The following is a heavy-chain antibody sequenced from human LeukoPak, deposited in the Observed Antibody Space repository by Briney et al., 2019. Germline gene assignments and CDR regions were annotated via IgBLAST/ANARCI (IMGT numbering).Heavy chain of an antibody. D-gene: IGHD4-17*01. V-gene: IGHV3-21*01. CDR1: GFSIKTYS. J-gene: IGHJ4*02. CDR2: ISSSGGYI. Sequence: GGSLRLSCAASGFSIKTYSMTWVRQAPGKGLEWVSTISSSGGYIYYADSVKGRFTISRDTAKNSLYLQMNSLRVGDTAVYNCARLRDTVTSASDYWGQGTLVTVPS. CDR3: ARLRDTVTSASDY.